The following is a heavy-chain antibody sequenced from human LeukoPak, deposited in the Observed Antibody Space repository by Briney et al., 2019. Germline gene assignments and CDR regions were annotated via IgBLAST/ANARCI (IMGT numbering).Heavy chain of an antibody. D-gene: IGHD3-3*01. V-gene: IGHV4-4*07. J-gene: IGHJ6*03. Sequence: SETLSLTCTVSGGSISSYYWSWVRQPAAKGLEWIGRIYTSGSTNYNPSLKSRVTMSVDTSKNQFSLKLSSVTAADTAVYYCAREGPVLRFLEWSANPHFYYYMDVWGKGTTVTVSS. CDR1: GGSISSYY. CDR2: IYTSGST. CDR3: AREGPVLRFLEWSANPHFYYYMDV.